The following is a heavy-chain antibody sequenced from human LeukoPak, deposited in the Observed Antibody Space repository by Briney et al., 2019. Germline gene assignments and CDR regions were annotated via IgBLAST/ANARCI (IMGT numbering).Heavy chain of an antibody. J-gene: IGHJ4*02. V-gene: IGHV3-48*01. D-gene: IGHD6-13*01. CDR2: ISSSSSTI. Sequence: GGSLRLSCAASGFTFSSYSMNWVRQAPGKGLEWVSYISSSSSTIYYADSVKGRFTISRDNAKNSLYLQMNSLGAEDTAVYYCARLIILSIAAAGTPDYWGQGTLVTVSS. CDR1: GFTFSSYS. CDR3: ARLIILSIAAAGTPDY.